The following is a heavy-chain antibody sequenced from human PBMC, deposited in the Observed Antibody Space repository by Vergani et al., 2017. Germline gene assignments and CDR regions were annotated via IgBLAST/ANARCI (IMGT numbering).Heavy chain of an antibody. Sequence: QVQLVQSGAEVKKPGASVKVSCKASGYTFTSYGISWVRQAPGQGLEWMGWISAYNGNTNYGQKLQGRVPMTTDTSTSTAYMELRSLRSDDTAVYYCARDPDIVVVPAAPYYYYYYGMDVWGQGP. J-gene: IGHJ6*02. CDR1: GYTFTSYG. CDR3: ARDPDIVVVPAAPYYYYYYGMDV. V-gene: IGHV1-18*04. CDR2: ISAYNGNT. D-gene: IGHD2-2*01.